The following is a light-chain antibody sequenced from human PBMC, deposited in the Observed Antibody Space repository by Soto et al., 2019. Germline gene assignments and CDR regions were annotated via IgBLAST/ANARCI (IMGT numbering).Light chain of an antibody. CDR2: DAS. J-gene: IGKJ2*01. V-gene: IGKV1-5*01. Sequence: DIQMTQSPSTLSASVGDRVTITCRASQSISSWLAWYQQKPGKAPKLLIYDASSLESGVPSRFSGSGSGTEFTLTISSLQPDDFATYYCQLYNIMYTFGQGTKVDIK. CDR1: QSISSW. CDR3: QLYNIMYT.